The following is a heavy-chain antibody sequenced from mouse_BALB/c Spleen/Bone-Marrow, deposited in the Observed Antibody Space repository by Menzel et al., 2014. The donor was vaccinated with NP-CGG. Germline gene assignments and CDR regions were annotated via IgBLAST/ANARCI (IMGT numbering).Heavy chain of an antibody. V-gene: IGHV14-3*02. CDR1: GFNIKDTY. CDR2: IDPANGNT. D-gene: IGHD4-1*01. Sequence: VQLQQSGAELVKPGASVKLTCTASGFNIKDTYMHWVKQRPEQGLEWIGRIDPANGNTKYDPKFQGKATITADTSSNTAYLQLSSLTSEDTAVYYCARWEYYAMDYWGQGTSVTVSS. CDR3: ARWEYYAMDY. J-gene: IGHJ4*01.